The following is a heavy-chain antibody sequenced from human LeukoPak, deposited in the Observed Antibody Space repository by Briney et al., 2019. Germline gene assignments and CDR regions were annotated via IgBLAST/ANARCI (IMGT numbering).Heavy chain of an antibody. V-gene: IGHV4-34*01. CDR1: GGSFSGYY. CDR3: ARLRLWFGDRRREYYMDV. J-gene: IGHJ6*03. D-gene: IGHD3-10*01. CDR2: INHSGST. Sequence: SETLSLTCAVYGGSFSGYYWSWIRQPPGKGLEWIGEINHSGSTNYNPSLKSRVTISVDTSKNQFSLKLSSVTAADTAVYYCARLRLWFGDRRREYYMDVWGKGTTVTISS.